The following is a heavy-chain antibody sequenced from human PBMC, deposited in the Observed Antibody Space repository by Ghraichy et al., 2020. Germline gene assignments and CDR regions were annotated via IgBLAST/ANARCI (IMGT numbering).Heavy chain of an antibody. J-gene: IGHJ4*02. V-gene: IGHV3-49*03. D-gene: IGHD3-3*01. CDR1: GFTFGDYA. Sequence: GGSLRLSCTASGFTFGDYAMNWFRQAPGKGLEWIGFIRIKAYGGTTEYAASVKGRFTISRDDSKSIAYLQMNSLETEDTAVYYCARSYDFWSGIPGRYSYGSLDYWGQGTLVTVSS. CDR3: ARSYDFWSGIPGRYSYGSLDY. CDR2: IRIKAYGGTT.